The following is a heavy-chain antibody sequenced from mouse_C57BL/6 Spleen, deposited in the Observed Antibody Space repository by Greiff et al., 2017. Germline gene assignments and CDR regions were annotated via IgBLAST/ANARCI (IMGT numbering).Heavy chain of an antibody. J-gene: IGHJ1*03. D-gene: IGHD1-1*01. CDR2: ILPGSGST. Sequence: VQLVESGAELMKPGASVKLSCKATGYTFTGYWIEWVKQRPGHGLEWIGEILPGSGSTNYNEKFKGKATFTADTSSNTAYMQHSSLTTEDSAIYDWERSKLPGTWYFDFWGTGTTLTVSS. CDR1: GYTFTGYW. V-gene: IGHV1-9*01. CDR3: ERSKLPGTWYFDF.